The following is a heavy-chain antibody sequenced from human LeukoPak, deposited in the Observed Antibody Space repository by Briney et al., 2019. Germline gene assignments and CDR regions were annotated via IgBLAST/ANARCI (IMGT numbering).Heavy chain of an antibody. J-gene: IGHJ4*02. CDR2: ISSSSDTT. D-gene: IGHD5-18*01. CDR3: ATTLGYTYGY. CDR1: GFTFSSYG. V-gene: IGHV3-23*01. Sequence: GGSLRLSCAASGFTFSSYGMRWVRQAPGKGLEWVSTISSSSDTTYYADSVKGRFTISRDNSKSTLYLQMNSLRAEDTAIYYCATTLGYTYGYWGQGTLVTVSS.